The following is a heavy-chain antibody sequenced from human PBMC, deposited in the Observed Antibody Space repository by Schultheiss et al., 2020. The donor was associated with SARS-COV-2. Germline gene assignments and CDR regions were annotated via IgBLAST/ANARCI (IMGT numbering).Heavy chain of an antibody. Sequence: GGSLRLSCAASGFTFSSYAMSWVRQAPGKGLEWVSAISGSGSSTYYADSVKGRFTISRDNAKNTLYLQMNSLRAEDTAVYYCAKGESLGELSISLDYWGQGTLVTVSS. D-gene: IGHD3-16*02. CDR1: GFTFSSYA. CDR2: ISGSGSST. J-gene: IGHJ4*02. V-gene: IGHV3-23*01. CDR3: AKGESLGELSISLDY.